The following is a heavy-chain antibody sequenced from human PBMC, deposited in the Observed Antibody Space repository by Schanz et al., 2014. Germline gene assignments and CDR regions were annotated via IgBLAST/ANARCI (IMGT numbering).Heavy chain of an antibody. CDR3: AKDGPGGSGSYSADGGMDV. J-gene: IGHJ6*02. D-gene: IGHD3-10*01. CDR2: ISSSSSTR. V-gene: IGHV3-48*01. Sequence: EVQLVQSGGGLVQPGGSLRLSCAASGFSFGTYAMSWVRQAPGKGLEWVSYISSSSSTRYYADSVKGRFTISRDNAKNSLFLQLNSLRADDTAVYYCAKDGPGGSGSYSADGGMDVWGQGTTVTVSS. CDR1: GFSFGTYA.